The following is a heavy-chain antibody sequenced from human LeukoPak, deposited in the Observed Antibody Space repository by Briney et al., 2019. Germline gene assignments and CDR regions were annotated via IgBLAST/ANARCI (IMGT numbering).Heavy chain of an antibody. CDR1: GGSFSGYY. CDR3: ARAPPTYYYDSSGYGGHNWFDP. J-gene: IGHJ5*02. CDR2: INHSGST. Sequence: SETLSLTCAVYGGSFSGYYWSWIRQPPGKGLEWIGEINHSGSTNYNPSLKSRVTISVDTFKNQFSLKLSSVTAADTAVYYCARAPPTYYYDSSGYGGHNWFDPWGQGTLVTVSS. D-gene: IGHD3-22*01. V-gene: IGHV4-34*01.